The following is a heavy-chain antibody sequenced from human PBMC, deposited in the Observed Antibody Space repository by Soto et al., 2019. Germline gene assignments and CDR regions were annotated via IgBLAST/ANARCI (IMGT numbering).Heavy chain of an antibody. CDR3: ASHLLSGRNYASTDYYYDYMDV. CDR1: GDSVRNQY. D-gene: IGHD1-7*01. Sequence: PSETLSLTCTVSGDSVRNQYWSWIRRPPGRGLEWIGYIYRSGSTKYNPSLKSRLTISVDTSKNQFSLKLSSVTAADTAVYYCASHLLSGRNYASTDYYYDYMDVWGKGTTVTVSS. V-gene: IGHV4-4*09. CDR2: IYRSGST. J-gene: IGHJ6*03.